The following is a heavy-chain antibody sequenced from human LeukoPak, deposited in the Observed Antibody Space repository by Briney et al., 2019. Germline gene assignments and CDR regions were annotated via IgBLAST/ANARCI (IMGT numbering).Heavy chain of an antibody. V-gene: IGHV1-18*01. D-gene: IGHD6-13*01. CDR1: GYTFTSYG. J-gene: IGHJ1*01. CDR2: ISAYNGNT. CDR3: ASHAGPGIAAAGYQH. Sequence: ASVKVSCKASGYTFTSYGISWVRQAPGQGLEWMGWISAYNGNTNYAQKLQGRVTMTTDTSTSTAYMELRSLRSEDTAVYYCASHAGPGIAAAGYQHWGQGTLVTVSS.